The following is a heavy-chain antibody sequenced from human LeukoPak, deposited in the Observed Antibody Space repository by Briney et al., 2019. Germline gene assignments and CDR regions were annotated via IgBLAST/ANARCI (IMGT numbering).Heavy chain of an antibody. Sequence: GASVKVSCKVSGYTLTELSMHWVRQAPGKGLERMGGFDPEDGETIYAQKFQGRVTMTEDTSTDTAYMELRSLRSEDTAVYYCAMGLRLWLDEGLSDYWGQGTLVTVSS. CDR1: GYTLTELS. CDR2: FDPEDGET. J-gene: IGHJ4*02. D-gene: IGHD6-19*01. CDR3: AMGLRLWLDEGLSDY. V-gene: IGHV1-24*01.